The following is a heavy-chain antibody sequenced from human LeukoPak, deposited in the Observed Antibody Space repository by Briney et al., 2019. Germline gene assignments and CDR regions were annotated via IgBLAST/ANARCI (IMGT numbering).Heavy chain of an antibody. J-gene: IGHJ4*02. D-gene: IGHD3-22*01. CDR3: ARLRATLTVVVTLFDS. Sequence: SETLSLTCSVSGGTIISGPNYWGWIRQPPGKGLEWIGSMYYSGDTYYKPSLQSRVTVSGDPSKNQFSLKLSSVTAADTAVYYCARLRATLTVVVTLFDSWGQGTLVTVSS. CDR2: MYYSGDT. V-gene: IGHV4-39*01. CDR1: GGTIISGPNY.